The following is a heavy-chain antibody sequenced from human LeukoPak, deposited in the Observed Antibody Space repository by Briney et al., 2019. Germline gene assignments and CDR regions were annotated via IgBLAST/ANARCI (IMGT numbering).Heavy chain of an antibody. V-gene: IGHV3-30*02. CDR3: ARSYHIVVVIAIPPFDY. Sequence: GGSLRPSCAASGFTFSSYGMHWVRQAPGKGLEWVAFIRYDGSNKYYADSVKGRFTISRDNSKNTLYLQMNSLRAEDTAVYYCARSYHIVVVIAIPPFDYWGQGTLVTVSS. D-gene: IGHD2-21*01. J-gene: IGHJ4*02. CDR1: GFTFSSYG. CDR2: IRYDGSNK.